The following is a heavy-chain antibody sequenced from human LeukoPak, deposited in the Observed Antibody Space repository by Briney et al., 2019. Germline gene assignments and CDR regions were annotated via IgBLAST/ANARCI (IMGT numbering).Heavy chain of an antibody. CDR1: GYTFTGYC. CDR3: ARDHGHIVVVPAATPIAEYFQH. J-gene: IGHJ1*01. Sequence: ASVKVSCKASGYTFTGYCMHWVRQAPGQGLEWMGWINPNSGGTNYAQKFRGRVTMTRDTSISTAYMELSRLRSDDTAVYYCARDHGHIVVVPAATPIAEYFQHWGQGTLVTVSS. D-gene: IGHD2-2*02. CDR2: INPNSGGT. V-gene: IGHV1-2*02.